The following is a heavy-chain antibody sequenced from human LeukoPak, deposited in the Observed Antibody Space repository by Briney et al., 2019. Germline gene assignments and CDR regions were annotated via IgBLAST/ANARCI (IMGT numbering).Heavy chain of an antibody. CDR3: ARVLCSGGSCYSEDY. D-gene: IGHD2-15*01. Sequence: GGSLRLSCAASGFTFSSHSMNWVRQAPGKGLEWASSISSSSSYIYYADSVKGRFTISRDNAKNSLYLQMNSLRVEDTAVYYCARVLCSGGSCYSEDYWGQGTLVTVSS. CDR2: ISSSSSYI. V-gene: IGHV3-21*01. J-gene: IGHJ4*02. CDR1: GFTFSSHS.